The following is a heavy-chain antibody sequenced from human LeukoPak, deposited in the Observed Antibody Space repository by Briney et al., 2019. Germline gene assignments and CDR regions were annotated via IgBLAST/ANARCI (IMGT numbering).Heavy chain of an antibody. D-gene: IGHD6-6*01. CDR3: AKASSQQLVKGGFDY. CDR2: ISGSGGST. V-gene: IGHV3-23*01. J-gene: IGHJ4*02. CDR1: GFTFSSYA. Sequence: GGSLRLSCAASGFTFSSYAMSWVRQAPGKGLEWVSAISGSGGSTYYADSVKGRFTISRDNSKNTLYLQMNSLRAEDTAVYYCAKASSQQLVKGGFDYWGQGTLVTVSS.